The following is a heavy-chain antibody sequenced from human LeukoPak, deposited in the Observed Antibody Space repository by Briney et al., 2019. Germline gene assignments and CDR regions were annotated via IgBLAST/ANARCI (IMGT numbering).Heavy chain of an antibody. CDR3: ARAPPYYDSSGYYGGDAFDI. V-gene: IGHV4-59*02. CDR2: ICYCGST. D-gene: IGHD3-22*01. CDR1: GGSVSTYY. J-gene: IGHJ3*02. Sequence: PSETLSLTCSVSGGSVSTYYWSWIRQPPGKGLEWIGYICYCGSTNYNPSLKSRVTMSIDTSKNQFSLKLSSVTAADTAVYYCARAPPYYDSSGYYGGDAFDIWGQGTMVTVSS.